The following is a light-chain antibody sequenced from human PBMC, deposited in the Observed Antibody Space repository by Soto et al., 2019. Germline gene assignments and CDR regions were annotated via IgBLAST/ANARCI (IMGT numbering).Light chain of an antibody. CDR1: QSVSNNY. CDR3: QQRSNWPPGP. V-gene: IGKV3D-20*02. J-gene: IGKJ1*01. CDR2: GAS. Sequence: EIVLTQSPGTLSLSPGERATLSCRASQSVSNNYLAWYQQKPGQAPRLLIYGASNRATGIPDRFSGSGSGTDFTLTISSVEPEDFVFYYCQQRSNWPPGPFGQGTKVDIK.